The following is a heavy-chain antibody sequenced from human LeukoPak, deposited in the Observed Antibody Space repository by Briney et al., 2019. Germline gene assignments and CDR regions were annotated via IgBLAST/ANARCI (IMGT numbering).Heavy chain of an antibody. CDR2: IGRTSVDK. CDR3: VRGDSREL. CDR1: GFTFNTYT. V-gene: IGHV3-21*01. J-gene: IGHJ4*02. D-gene: IGHD3-22*01. Sequence: GGSLRLSCAASGFTFNTYTMNWVRQAPGKGLEWISSIGRTSVDKYYADSVRGRFTISRDSAKNSLYVQMNSLRAEDTAVYYCVRGDSRELWGQGTLVTVSS.